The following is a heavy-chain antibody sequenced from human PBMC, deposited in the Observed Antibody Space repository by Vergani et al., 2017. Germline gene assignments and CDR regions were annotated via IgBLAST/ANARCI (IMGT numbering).Heavy chain of an antibody. D-gene: IGHD4-11*01. CDR1: GFSFRSNG. J-gene: IGHJ4*02. CDR2: IRYDGGKT. V-gene: IGHV3-30*02. CDR3: VRDPDYSTFDS. Sequence: QVQLVESGGGVVQPGGSLRLACAASGFSFRSNGMHWVRQAPGKGLEWVAFIRYDGGKTYYVDSVKGRFTISRDNARNLLFLQMNSLRADDSALYFCVRDPDYSTFDSWGQGTLVTVS.